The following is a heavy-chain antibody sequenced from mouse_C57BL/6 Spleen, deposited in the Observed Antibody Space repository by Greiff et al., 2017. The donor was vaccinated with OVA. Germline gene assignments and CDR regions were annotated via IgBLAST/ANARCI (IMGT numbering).Heavy chain of an antibody. CDR3: ARIYYGNYGYFDV. CDR2: IWSGGST. Sequence: QVQLKQSGPGLVQPSQSLSITCTVSGFSLTSYGVHWVRQSPGKGLEWLGVIWSGGSTDYNAAFISRLSISKDNSKSQVFFKMNSLQADDTAIYYCARIYYGNYGYFDVWGTGTTVTVSS. D-gene: IGHD2-1*01. V-gene: IGHV2-2*01. J-gene: IGHJ1*03. CDR1: GFSLTSYG.